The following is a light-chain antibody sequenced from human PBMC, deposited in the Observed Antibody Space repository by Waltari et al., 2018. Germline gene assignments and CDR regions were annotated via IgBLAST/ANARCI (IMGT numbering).Light chain of an antibody. V-gene: IGKV1-39*01. CDR3: QQSYSIPYT. CDR1: QSITKY. CDR2: AAS. J-gene: IGKJ2*01. Sequence: IQMNQYPSPQSASVGHRDTITCRASQSITKYLNWYQQKPRKAPKLLIYAASSLESGVPSRFSGGGSGTDFTLTISSLQPEDFATYYCQQSYSIPYTFGQGTKQEIK.